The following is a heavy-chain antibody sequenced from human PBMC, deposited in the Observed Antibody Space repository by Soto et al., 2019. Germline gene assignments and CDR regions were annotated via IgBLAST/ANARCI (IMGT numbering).Heavy chain of an antibody. CDR3: ARAPYCSGGSCYGHPSYFDY. D-gene: IGHD2-15*01. CDR2: IYYSGST. J-gene: IGHJ4*02. CDR1: GGSISSYY. V-gene: IGHV4-59*01. Sequence: QVQLQESGPGLVKPSETLSLTCTVSGGSISSYYWSWIRQPPGKGLEWIGYIYYSGSTNYNPSLKSRVTISVDTSKNQFSLKLSSVTAADTAVYYCARAPYCSGGSCYGHPSYFDYWGQGTLVTVSS.